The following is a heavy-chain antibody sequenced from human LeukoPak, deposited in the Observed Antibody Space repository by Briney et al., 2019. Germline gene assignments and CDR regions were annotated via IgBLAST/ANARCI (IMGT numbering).Heavy chain of an antibody. V-gene: IGHV4-39*01. D-gene: IGHD2-15*01. CDR1: GGSISSSSYY. CDR3: ASLNFYCSGGSCYSDY. CDR2: IYYSGST. Sequence: SETLSLTCTVSGGSISSSSYYWGWIRQPPGKGLEWIGSIYYSGSTYYNPSLKSRVTISVDTSKNQFTLKLSSVTAADTAVYYCASLNFYCSGGSCYSDYWGQGTLVTVSS. J-gene: IGHJ4*02.